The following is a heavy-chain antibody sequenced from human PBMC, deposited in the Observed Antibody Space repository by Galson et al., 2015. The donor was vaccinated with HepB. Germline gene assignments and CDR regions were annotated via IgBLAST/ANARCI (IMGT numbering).Heavy chain of an antibody. D-gene: IGHD2-21*02. CDR1: GGSISNYY. CDR2: VRYTGTT. CDR3: ARHPGRGSDGYAFDN. V-gene: IGHV4-59*08. Sequence: ETLSLSCTVSGGSISNYYWSWLRQPPGGGLEGIGYVRYTGTTGYNPFLKSPVTISMDASGNQVSLRLRSVTAADTAVYFCARHPGRGSDGYAFDNWGQGILVTVSS. J-gene: IGHJ4*02.